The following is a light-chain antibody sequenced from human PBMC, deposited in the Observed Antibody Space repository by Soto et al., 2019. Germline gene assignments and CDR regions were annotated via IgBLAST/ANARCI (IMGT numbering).Light chain of an antibody. CDR2: EVS. J-gene: IGLJ1*01. Sequence: QSALTQPASVSGTPGQSITISCTGSNSDVGIYDFVSWYQHHPGRAPKLIVSEVSHRPSGVSNRFSGSKSGNTASLTISGLQSEDEADHYCISYTSDHVRYVFGTGTKVTVL. V-gene: IGLV2-14*01. CDR1: NSDVGIYDF. CDR3: ISYTSDHVRYV.